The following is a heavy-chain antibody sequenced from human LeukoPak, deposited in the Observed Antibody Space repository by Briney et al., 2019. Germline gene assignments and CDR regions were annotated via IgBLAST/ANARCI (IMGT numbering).Heavy chain of an antibody. J-gene: IGHJ4*02. CDR3: ARDGLTGYSDY. CDR2: IYYDGGS. Sequence: KPSETLSLTCAVYGGSFSGYYWSWIRQSPGKGLEWLASIYYDGGSYYNPSLKSRVTISVDTSKNQFSLKLTSVTAADTAVYYCARDGLTGYSDYWGQGTLVTVSS. CDR1: GGSFSGYY. V-gene: IGHV4-34*01. D-gene: IGHD7-27*01.